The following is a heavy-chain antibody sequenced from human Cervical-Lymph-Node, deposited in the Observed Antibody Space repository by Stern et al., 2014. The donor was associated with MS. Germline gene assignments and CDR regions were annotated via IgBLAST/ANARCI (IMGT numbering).Heavy chain of an antibody. V-gene: IGHV4-59*01. CDR3: ARAPGGRVRAYYFDS. D-gene: IGHD1-26*01. CDR2: ISYSGDT. CDR1: GDSISFYY. Sequence: QMQLVESGPGLVKPSETLSLTCTVSGDSISFYYWSWIRQPPGKGLEWIGYISYSGDTKYNPSLKSRVTISLDTSKNQFSLKLPSVTAADTAVYYCARAPGGRVRAYYFDSWGQGTPVIVSS. J-gene: IGHJ4*02.